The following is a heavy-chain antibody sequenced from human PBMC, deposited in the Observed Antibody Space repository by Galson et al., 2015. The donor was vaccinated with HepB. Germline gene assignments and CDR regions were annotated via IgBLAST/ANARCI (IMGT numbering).Heavy chain of an antibody. D-gene: IGHD5-24*01. CDR3: ARDGEIDAFDI. Sequence: TLRLSCAASGFTFSSYGMHWVRQAPGKGLEWVAVIWYDGSNKYYADSVKGRFTISRDNSKNTLYLQMNSLRAEDTAVYYCARDGEIDAFDIWGQGTMVTVSS. CDR2: IWYDGSNK. CDR1: GFTFSSYG. V-gene: IGHV3-33*01. J-gene: IGHJ3*02.